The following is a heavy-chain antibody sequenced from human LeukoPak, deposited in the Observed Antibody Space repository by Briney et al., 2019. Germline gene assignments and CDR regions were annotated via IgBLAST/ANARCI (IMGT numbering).Heavy chain of an antibody. CDR3: ARDRRDVKNWFDP. CDR2: ISYDGSNK. CDR1: GFTFSSYA. Sequence: PGGSLRLSCAASGFTFSSYAMHWVRQAPGKGLEWVAVISYDGSNKYYADSVKGRFTISRDNSKNTLYLQMNSLRAEDTAVYCCARDRRDVKNWFDPWGQGTLVTVSS. J-gene: IGHJ5*02. V-gene: IGHV3-30-3*01.